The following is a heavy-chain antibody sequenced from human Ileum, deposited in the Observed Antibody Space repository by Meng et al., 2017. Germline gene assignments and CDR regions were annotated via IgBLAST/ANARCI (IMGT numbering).Heavy chain of an antibody. D-gene: IGHD3-22*01. J-gene: IGHJ4*02. Sequence: GGSLRLSCAASGFTFSSYAMSWVRQAPGKGLEWVSAISGSGGSTYYADSVKGRFTISRDNSKNTLYLHMNSLRAEDTAVYYCAKVRGYDSSGYYPRPPLYYFDYWGQGTLVTVSS. V-gene: IGHV3-23*01. CDR3: AKVRGYDSSGYYPRPPLYYFDY. CDR1: GFTFSSYA. CDR2: ISGSGGST.